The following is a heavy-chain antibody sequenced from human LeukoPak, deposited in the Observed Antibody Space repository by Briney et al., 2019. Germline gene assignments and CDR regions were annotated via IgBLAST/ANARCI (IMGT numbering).Heavy chain of an antibody. J-gene: IGHJ6*03. V-gene: IGHV4-34*01. Sequence: SETLSLTCAVYGGSFSGYYWSWIRQPPGKGLEWIGEINHSGSTNYNPSLKSRVTISVDTSKNQFSLKLSSVTAADTAVYYCARAYGGYCHRAVRYYYYMDVWGKGTTVTVSS. D-gene: IGHD5-12*01. CDR2: INHSGST. CDR3: ARAYGGYCHRAVRYYYYMDV. CDR1: GGSFSGYY.